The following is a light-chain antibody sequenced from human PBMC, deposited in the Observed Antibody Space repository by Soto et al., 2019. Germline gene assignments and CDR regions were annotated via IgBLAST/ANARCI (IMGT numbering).Light chain of an antibody. Sequence: IVMTQSPATLSVSPGERATLSCRASQSIDNKLAWYQQRPGQAPRLLIYRASTRFTGIPGRFSGSGSGTEFTLTISVLHAEDFGDYYCQQYKSWRTFGQGTNVETK. V-gene: IGKV3-15*01. CDR1: QSIDNK. CDR3: QQYKSWRT. J-gene: IGKJ1*01. CDR2: RAS.